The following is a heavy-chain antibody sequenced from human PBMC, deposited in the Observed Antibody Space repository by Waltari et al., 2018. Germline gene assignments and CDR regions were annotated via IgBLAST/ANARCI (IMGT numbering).Heavy chain of an antibody. CDR3: ARKYYDFWSGYYKANWYFDL. CDR1: GGSFSRYY. D-gene: IGHD3-3*01. CDR2: INHSGST. J-gene: IGHJ2*01. V-gene: IGHV4-34*01. Sequence: QVQLQQWGAGLLKPSETLSLTCAAHGGSFSRYYWSWSRRPPGQGGEWIGEINHSGSTNYNPSLKSRVTISVDTSKNQFSLKLSSVTAADTAVYYCARKYYDFWSGYYKANWYFDLWGRGTLVTVSS.